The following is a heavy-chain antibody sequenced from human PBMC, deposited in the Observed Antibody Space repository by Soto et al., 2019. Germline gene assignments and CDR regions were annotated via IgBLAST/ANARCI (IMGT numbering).Heavy chain of an antibody. Sequence: EVQLVESGGGVVQPGGSLRLSCVVSGFTFSSYWMYWVRQVPGKGLVWVSRINRDGSTTTYADSVKGRFTISRDNAKNTLYLQMNGLRAEDTALYFCVRGGDSGSCDHWGQGTLVTVSS. V-gene: IGHV3-74*03. CDR3: VRGGDSGSCDH. CDR2: INRDGSTT. D-gene: IGHD3-10*01. J-gene: IGHJ4*02. CDR1: GFTFSSYW.